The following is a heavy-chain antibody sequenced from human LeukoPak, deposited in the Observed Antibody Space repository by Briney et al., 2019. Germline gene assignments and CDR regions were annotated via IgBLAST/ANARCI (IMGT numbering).Heavy chain of an antibody. V-gene: IGHV3-48*04. Sequence: GGSLRLSCAASGFTFTEYSIIWVRQAPGKGREWVSFISDISDRSSTIHYADSVKGRFTISRDNAERSVYLQMNSLRADDTAVYYCARVRGPTLKTCYMDVWGTGTTVTVSS. CDR3: ARVRGPTLKTCYMDV. J-gene: IGHJ6*03. CDR2: ISDRSSTI. CDR1: GFTFTEYS. D-gene: IGHD3-10*01.